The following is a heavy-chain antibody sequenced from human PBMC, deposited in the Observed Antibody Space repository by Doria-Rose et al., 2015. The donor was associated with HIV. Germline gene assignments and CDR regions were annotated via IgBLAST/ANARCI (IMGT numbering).Heavy chain of an antibody. CDR1: GASVSSRGYY. J-gene: IGHJ4*02. V-gene: IGHV4-31*03. D-gene: IGHD3-3*01. CDR3: ARMGSYRELDY. Sequence: QLRESGPGLVKPSETLSLTCSVSGASVSSRGYYWNWIRQVPGKGLESLGYTYYTGTSDYSPSLKSRLNMAVDTSKKQFSLKLSFVTVADTAVYYCARMGSYRELDYWGQGALVIVSA. CDR2: TYYTGTS.